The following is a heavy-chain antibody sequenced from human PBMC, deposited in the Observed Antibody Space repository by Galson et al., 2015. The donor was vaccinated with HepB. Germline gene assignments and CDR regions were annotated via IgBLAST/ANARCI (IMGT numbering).Heavy chain of an antibody. D-gene: IGHD3-10*01. CDR2: ISSSSSTI. Sequence: SLSLSCAASGFTFSSQSMNWVRQAPGKGLEWISYISSSSSTIYYADSVKGRFIVSRDNARMSVFLQMNSLRGEDTAVYYCARGGPWFGERTEYFQNWGRGTLVTVAS. J-gene: IGHJ1*01. CDR3: ARGGPWFGERTEYFQN. CDR1: GFTFSSQS. V-gene: IGHV3-48*04.